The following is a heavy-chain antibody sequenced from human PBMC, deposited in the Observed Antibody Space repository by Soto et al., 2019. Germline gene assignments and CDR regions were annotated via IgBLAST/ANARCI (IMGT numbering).Heavy chain of an antibody. J-gene: IGHJ5*02. CDR2: IIPIFGTA. CDR1: GGTFSSYA. D-gene: IGHD1-26*01. CDR3: ARDLRYSGSYGGWFDP. V-gene: IGHV1-69*13. Sequence: ASVKVSCKASGGTFSSYAISWVRQAPGQGLEWMGGIIPIFGTANYAQKFQGRVTITADESTSTAYMELSSLRSEDTAVYYCARDLRYSGSYGGWFDPWGQGTLVTVSS.